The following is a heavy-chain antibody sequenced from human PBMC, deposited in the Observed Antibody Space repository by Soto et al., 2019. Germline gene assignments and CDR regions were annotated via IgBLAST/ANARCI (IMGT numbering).Heavy chain of an antibody. CDR3: GRVEQCPRVGAFDI. Sequence: PSQTLSLTSAISGDSASSNSAALTWTRQSPSRGLEWLGRTYYMHKWYNNYSVSVKSRRTINPDTTKKQLSLQLNTVAPEDTAVYYCGRVEQCPRVGAFDIWGQGTMVTVSS. CDR2: TYYMHKWYN. D-gene: IGHD6-19*01. J-gene: IGHJ3*02. V-gene: IGHV6-1*01. CDR1: GDSASSNSAA.